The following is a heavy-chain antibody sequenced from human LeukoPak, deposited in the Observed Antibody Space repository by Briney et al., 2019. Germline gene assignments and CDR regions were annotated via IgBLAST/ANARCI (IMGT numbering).Heavy chain of an antibody. CDR2: ISSSSSYI. CDR3: ARDAYYYDSSGSYGG. J-gene: IGHJ4*02. V-gene: IGHV3-21*01. CDR1: GFTFSSYS. D-gene: IGHD3-22*01. Sequence: GGSLRLSCAASGFTFSSYSMNWVRQAPGKGLEWVSSISSSSSYIYYADSVKGRFTISRDNAKNSLYLQMNSLRADDTAVYYCARDAYYYDSSGSYGGWGQGTLVTVSS.